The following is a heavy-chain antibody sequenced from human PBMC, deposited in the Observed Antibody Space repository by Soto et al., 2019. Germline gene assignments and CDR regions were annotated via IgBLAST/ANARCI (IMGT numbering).Heavy chain of an antibody. Sequence: QVQLQQWGAGLLKPSETLSLTCAVYGGSFTDYYWTWIRQPPGKGLEWIGEINHSGSTIYNPSLKNRVTISLDTSKNQFSLKVNSVTAADTAVYFCARVRARLLSHAFDFWGQGTLVTVSS. CDR3: ARVRARLLSHAFDF. J-gene: IGHJ3*01. D-gene: IGHD3-16*02. CDR1: GGSFTDYY. V-gene: IGHV4-34*01. CDR2: INHSGST.